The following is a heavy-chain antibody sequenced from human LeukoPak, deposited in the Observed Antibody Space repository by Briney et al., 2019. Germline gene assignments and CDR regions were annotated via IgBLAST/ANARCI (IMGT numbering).Heavy chain of an antibody. Sequence: PGGSLRLSCAASGFTFSSYWMSWVRQAPGKGLEWVANIKQDGSEKYYVDSVKGRFTISRDNAKNSLYLQMNSLRAEDTAVYYCARAGYCSGGSCWANDYWGQGTLVTVSS. D-gene: IGHD2-15*01. CDR1: GFTFSSYW. V-gene: IGHV3-7*01. CDR3: ARAGYCSGGSCWANDY. J-gene: IGHJ4*02. CDR2: IKQDGSEK.